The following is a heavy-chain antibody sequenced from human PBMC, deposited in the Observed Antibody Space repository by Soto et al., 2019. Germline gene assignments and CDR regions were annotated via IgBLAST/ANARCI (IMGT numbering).Heavy chain of an antibody. Sequence: VKVSCTASGGSFSSYAISWVRQAPGQGLEWMGGIIPIFGTANYAQKFQGRATITADESTSTAYMELSSLRSEDTAVYYCARGFFGVVIESGMDVWGQGTTVTVSS. J-gene: IGHJ6*02. CDR3: ARGFFGVVIESGMDV. V-gene: IGHV1-69*13. D-gene: IGHD3-3*01. CDR1: GGSFSSYA. CDR2: IIPIFGTA.